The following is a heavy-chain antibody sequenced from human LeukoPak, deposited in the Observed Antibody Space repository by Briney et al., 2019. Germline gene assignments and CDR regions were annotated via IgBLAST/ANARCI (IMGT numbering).Heavy chain of an antibody. Sequence: SETLSLTCTVSGGSMSSSSNYWGWIRQPPGKGLEWIGYVYYSGRINYNPSLKSRVTISLDTSKNQFSLKLRSVTAADTAVYYCAGAYSGTYYYFDYWGQGTLVTVSS. D-gene: IGHD1-26*01. J-gene: IGHJ4*02. CDR3: AGAYSGTYYYFDY. CDR2: VYYSGRI. V-gene: IGHV4-61*05. CDR1: GGSMSSSSNY.